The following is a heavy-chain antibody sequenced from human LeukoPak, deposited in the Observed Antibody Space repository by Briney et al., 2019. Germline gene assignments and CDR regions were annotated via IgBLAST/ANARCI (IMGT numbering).Heavy chain of an antibody. Sequence: SETLSLTCTVSGGSISSYYWGWIRQPPGKGLEWIGSIYYSGSTYYNPSLKSRVTISVDTSKNQFPLKLSSVTAADTAVYYCARRRSGSQGIRYYFDYWGQGTLVTVSS. V-gene: IGHV4-39*01. D-gene: IGHD1-26*01. CDR3: ARRRSGSQGIRYYFDY. CDR2: IYYSGST. CDR1: GGSISSYY. J-gene: IGHJ4*02.